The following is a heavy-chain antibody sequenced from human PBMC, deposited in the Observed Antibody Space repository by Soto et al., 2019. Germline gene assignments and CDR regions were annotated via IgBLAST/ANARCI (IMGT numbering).Heavy chain of an antibody. Sequence: GGSLRLSCAASGFIFSRYSMNWVRQAPGKGLEWVSSIGTSGSYIYDTDSVKGRFTISRDNTKDSLYLQMNSLRAEDTAIYYCARGSAFIGLDYWGQGTLVTVSS. D-gene: IGHD1-26*01. V-gene: IGHV3-21*01. CDR3: ARGSAFIGLDY. J-gene: IGHJ4*02. CDR1: GFIFSRYS. CDR2: IGTSGSYI.